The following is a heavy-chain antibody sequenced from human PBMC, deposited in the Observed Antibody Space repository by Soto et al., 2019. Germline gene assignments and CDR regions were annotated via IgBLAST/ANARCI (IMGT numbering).Heavy chain of an antibody. CDR2: FYYSGST. J-gene: IGHJ4*02. D-gene: IGHD6-13*01. CDR3: AREYESSPTD. Sequence: PSETLSLTCSVSGGSLSSGPYSWGWIRQPPGKGLEWIGTFYYSGSTHYNPSLASRVTISVDTSKNQFSLKLTSVTAADTAVYYCAREYESSPTDWGQGTLVTVS. V-gene: IGHV4-39*02. CDR1: GGSLSSGPYS.